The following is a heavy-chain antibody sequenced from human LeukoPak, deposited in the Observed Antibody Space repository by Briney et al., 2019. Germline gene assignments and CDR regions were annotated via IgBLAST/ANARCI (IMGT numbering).Heavy chain of an antibody. CDR2: IYYSGNT. J-gene: IGHJ4*02. V-gene: IGHV4-61*01. D-gene: IGHD3-10*01. CDR1: GGSVSSGSYY. CDR3: TREGLATMIRGVIPY. Sequence: SETLSLTYTVSGGSVSSGSYYWSWIRQPPGKGLEWIGYIYYSGNTNYNPSLKSRVTMSVDTSKNQFSLKLSSVTAADTAVYYCTREGLATMIRGVIPYWGQGTLVTVSS.